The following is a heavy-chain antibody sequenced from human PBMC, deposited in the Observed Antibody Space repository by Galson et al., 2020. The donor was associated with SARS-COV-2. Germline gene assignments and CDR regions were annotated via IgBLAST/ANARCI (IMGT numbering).Heavy chain of an antibody. CDR2: IWYDGSNK. CDR1: GLTFSSYG. Sequence: GGSLRLSCAASGLTFSSYGMHWVRQAPGKGLEWVAVIWYDGSNKYYADSVKDRFTISRDNSKNTLYLQMNSLRAEDTAVYYCARDQLTTGWYFDLWGRGTLVTVSS. CDR3: ARDQLTTGWYFDL. D-gene: IGHD3-22*01. V-gene: IGHV3-33*01. J-gene: IGHJ2*01.